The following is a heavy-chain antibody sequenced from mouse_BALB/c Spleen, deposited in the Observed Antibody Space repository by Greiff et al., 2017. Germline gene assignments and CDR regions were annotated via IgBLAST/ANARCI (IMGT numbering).Heavy chain of an antibody. CDR3: ARGGGIYAMDY. CDR1: GFTFSSYA. V-gene: IGHV5-6-5*01. Sequence: EVKLMESGGGLVKPGGSLKLSCAASGFTFSSYAMSWVRQTPEKRLEWVASISSGGSTYYPDSVKGRFTISRDNARNILYLQMSSLRSEDTAMYCCARGGGIYAMDYWGQGTSVTVSS. J-gene: IGHJ4*01. CDR2: ISSGGST.